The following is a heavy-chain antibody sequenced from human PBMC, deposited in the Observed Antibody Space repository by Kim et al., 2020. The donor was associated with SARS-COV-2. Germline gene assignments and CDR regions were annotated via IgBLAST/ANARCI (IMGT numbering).Heavy chain of an antibody. CDR3: ASQGAYSSSWYALYRYYYGVAV. D-gene: IGHD6-13*01. J-gene: IGHJ6*02. V-gene: IGHV4-39*01. CDR1: GGSISSSSYY. Sequence: SETLSLTCTVSGGSISSSSYYWGWIRQPPGKGLEWIGSIYYSGSTYYNPSLKSRVTISVDTSKNQFSLKLSSVTAADTAVYYCASQGAYSSSWYALYRYYYGVAVGGQGTPVTVS. CDR2: IYYSGST.